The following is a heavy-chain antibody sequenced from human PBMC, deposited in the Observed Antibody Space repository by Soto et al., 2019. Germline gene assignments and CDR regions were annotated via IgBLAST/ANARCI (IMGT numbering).Heavy chain of an antibody. J-gene: IGHJ3*02. V-gene: IGHV3-66*01. Sequence: EVQLVESGGGLVQPGGSLRLSCAASGFTVSSNYMSWVRQAPGKGLEWVSVIYSGGSTYYADSVKGRFTISRDNSKNTLYLQMNSLRAEDTAVYYCARASNWGSAFGAFDIWGQGTIVTVSS. CDR1: GFTVSSNY. CDR3: ARASNWGSAFGAFDI. CDR2: IYSGGST. D-gene: IGHD7-27*01.